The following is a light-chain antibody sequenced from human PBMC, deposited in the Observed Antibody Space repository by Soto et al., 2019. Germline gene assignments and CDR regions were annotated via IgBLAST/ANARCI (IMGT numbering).Light chain of an antibody. CDR1: SSDVGSYNR. CDR2: EVS. V-gene: IGLV2-18*02. CDR3: SSYTSSSTYV. Sequence: TGTSSDVGSYNRVSWYQQPPGTAPKVMIYEVSNRPSGVPDRFSGSKSGNTASLTISGLQAEDEADYYCSSYTSSSTYVFGTGTKVTVL. J-gene: IGLJ1*01.